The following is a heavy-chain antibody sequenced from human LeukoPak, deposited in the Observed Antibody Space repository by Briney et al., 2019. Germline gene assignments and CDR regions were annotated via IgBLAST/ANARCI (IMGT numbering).Heavy chain of an antibody. D-gene: IGHD1-26*01. CDR3: ARVFTSGSPFDY. J-gene: IGHJ4*02. Sequence: PGGSRRLSCAASKFTFSDYYISWIRQAPGKGLEWVSYISTTGSTFQYADSVKGRFTISRDNAKNSLYLQMNSLRPEDTAVYYCARVFTSGSPFDYWGQGTLVTVSS. V-gene: IGHV3-11*01. CDR2: ISTTGSTF. CDR1: KFTFSDYY.